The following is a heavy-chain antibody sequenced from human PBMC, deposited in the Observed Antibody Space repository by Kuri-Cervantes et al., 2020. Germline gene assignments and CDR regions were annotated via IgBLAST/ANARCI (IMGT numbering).Heavy chain of an antibody. Sequence: GGSLRLSCAASGFTSSSYDMHWVRQATGKGLEWVSAIGTAGDTYYPGSVKGRFTISRENAKNSLYLQMNSLRAGDTAVYYCAKGLWRSSGYLGDYFDYWGQGTLVTVSS. J-gene: IGHJ4*02. V-gene: IGHV3-13*01. CDR1: GFTSSSYD. CDR3: AKGLWRSSGYLGDYFDY. CDR2: IGTAGDT. D-gene: IGHD3-22*01.